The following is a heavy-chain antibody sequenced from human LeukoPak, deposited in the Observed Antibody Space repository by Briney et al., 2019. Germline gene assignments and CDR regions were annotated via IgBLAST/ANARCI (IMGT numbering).Heavy chain of an antibody. V-gene: IGHV4-39*01. CDR2: IYYSGST. CDR3: ASHVAYCGGCTCYSTWYFDL. Sequence: SETLSLTCTVSGGSLRRSSHYWGWVRQTPGKGLEWIGSIYYSGSTWYYPSLKTRVSISVGTSKNLYSLKLSSVAAADTAVYYCASHVAYCGGCTCYSTWYFDLWGRGNLVSVSS. D-gene: IGHD2-15*01. CDR1: GGSLRRSSHY. J-gene: IGHJ2*01.